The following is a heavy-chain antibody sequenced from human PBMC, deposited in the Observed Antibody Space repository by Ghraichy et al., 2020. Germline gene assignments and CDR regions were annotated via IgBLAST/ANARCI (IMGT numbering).Heavy chain of an antibody. J-gene: IGHJ6*02. CDR2: IYTSGST. CDR1: GGSISSYY. V-gene: IGHV4-4*07. Sequence: ESLNISCTVSGGSISSYYWSWIRQPAGKGLEWIGRIYTSGSTNYNPSLKSRVTMSVDTSKNQFSLKLSSVTAADTAVYYCARDSPYYYYYGMDVWGQGTTVTVSS. CDR3: ARDSPYYYYYGMDV.